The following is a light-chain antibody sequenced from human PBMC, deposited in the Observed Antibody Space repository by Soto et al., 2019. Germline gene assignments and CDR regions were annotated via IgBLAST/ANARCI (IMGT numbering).Light chain of an antibody. V-gene: IGLV2-8*01. J-gene: IGLJ2*01. CDR1: SSDVGGYSY. CDR2: EVN. Sequence: QSVLTQPPSASGSPGQSVTISCTGTSSDVGGYSYVSWYQQHPGKAPKLMIYEVNKRPSGVPDRFSGSKSGNTASLSVSGLQAEDEADYYCSSYAGNNNLVFGGGTKLTVL. CDR3: SSYAGNNNLV.